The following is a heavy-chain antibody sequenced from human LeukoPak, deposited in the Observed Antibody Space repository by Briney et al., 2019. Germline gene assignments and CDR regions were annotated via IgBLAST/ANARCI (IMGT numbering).Heavy chain of an antibody. V-gene: IGHV3-7*01. CDR1: GFTFSSYW. CDR2: IKQDGGEK. Sequence: PGGSLRLSCAASGFTFSSYWMSWVRQAPGKGLEWVANIKQDGGEKYYVDSVKGRFTISRDNAKNSLYLQMNSLRAEDTAVYYYARDDYSNFLYYYGMDVWGQGTTVTVSS. J-gene: IGHJ6*02. CDR3: ARDDYSNFLYYYGMDV. D-gene: IGHD4-11*01.